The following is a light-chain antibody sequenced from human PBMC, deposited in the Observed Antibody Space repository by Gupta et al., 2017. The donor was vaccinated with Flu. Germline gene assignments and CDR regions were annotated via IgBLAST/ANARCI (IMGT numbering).Light chain of an antibody. J-gene: IGKJ1*01. CDR2: ATS. CDR1: QRITSY. CDR3: QQSDRIPWT. Sequence: PSSLSASVGDRVTITCRASQRITSYLNWYQQKPGKVPKPLIYATSRVHSGVPSRFSGRGSGTDFTLTISSLQPEEFATYYCQQSDRIPWTFGQGTKVEIK. V-gene: IGKV1-39*01.